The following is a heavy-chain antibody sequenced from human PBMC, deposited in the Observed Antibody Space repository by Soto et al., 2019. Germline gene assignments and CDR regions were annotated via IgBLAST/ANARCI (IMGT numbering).Heavy chain of an antibody. CDR2: LSAIGGAT. D-gene: IGHD4-4*01. V-gene: IGHV3-23*01. J-gene: IGHJ4*02. CDR3: AKGGSLSDNSELDS. CDR1: GFTFSIHG. Sequence: EVQLLESGGGLVQPGGSLRLSCVGSGFTFSIHGMTWVRQAPGQGLESVSALSAIGGATFYADSVKGRFTISRDNSKNTVYLQMNSLRADDTAVYYCAKGGSLSDNSELDSWGQGTLVTVSS.